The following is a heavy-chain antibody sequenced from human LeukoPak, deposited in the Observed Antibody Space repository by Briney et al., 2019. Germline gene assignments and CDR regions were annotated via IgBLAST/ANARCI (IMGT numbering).Heavy chain of an antibody. J-gene: IGHJ3*02. CDR1: GFTFSSYS. D-gene: IGHD3-22*01. V-gene: IGHV3-21*04. CDR2: ISSSSSYI. CDR3: AKPDTMIVVVVAFDI. Sequence: GGSLRLSCAASGFTFSSYSMNWVRQAPGKGLEWVSSISSSSSYIYYADSVKGRFTISRDNSKNTLYLQMNSLRAEDTAVYYCAKPDTMIVVVVAFDIWGQGTMVTVSS.